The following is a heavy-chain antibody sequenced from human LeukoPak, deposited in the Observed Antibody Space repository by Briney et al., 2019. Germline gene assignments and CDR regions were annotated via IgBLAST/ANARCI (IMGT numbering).Heavy chain of an antibody. Sequence: SETLSLTCTVSGGSISSYYWNWIRQPPGKGLEYIGYIYYTGSTNYNPSLKSRVTISIDTSKNQFSLRLSSVTAADTAVYYCAREVVATAYYFDYWGQGTLVTVSS. CDR3: AREVVATAYYFDY. CDR2: IYYTGST. J-gene: IGHJ4*02. D-gene: IGHD5-12*01. CDR1: GGSISSYY. V-gene: IGHV4-59*12.